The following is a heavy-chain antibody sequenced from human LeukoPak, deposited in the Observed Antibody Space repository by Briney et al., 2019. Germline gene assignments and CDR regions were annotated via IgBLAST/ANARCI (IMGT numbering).Heavy chain of an antibody. Sequence: GGSLRLSCAASGLTFSSSAMSWVRQAPGKGLEWVSAISGSGGSTYYADSVKGRFTISRDNSKNTLYLQMNSLRAEDTAVYYCANSIRAIVVVPAAICWGQGTLVTVSS. CDR1: GLTFSSSA. CDR3: ANSIRAIVVVPAAIC. J-gene: IGHJ4*02. V-gene: IGHV3-23*01. D-gene: IGHD2-2*01. CDR2: ISGSGGST.